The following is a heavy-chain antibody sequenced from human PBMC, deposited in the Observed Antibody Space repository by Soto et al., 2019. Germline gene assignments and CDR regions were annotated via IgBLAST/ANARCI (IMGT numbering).Heavy chain of an antibody. J-gene: IGHJ4*02. CDR3: ATGTVGAIDY. V-gene: IGHV3-72*01. CDR2: TRNKVDSYTT. CDR1: GFTFSDHY. Sequence: PGGSLRLSSGASGFTFSDHYMEWVRQAPGKGLEWVGRTRNKVDSYTTEYAASVRGRFTISRDDSKTSLYLQMNSLKTEDTDLYYCATGTVGAIDYWGQGTLVTVSS. D-gene: IGHD1-26*01.